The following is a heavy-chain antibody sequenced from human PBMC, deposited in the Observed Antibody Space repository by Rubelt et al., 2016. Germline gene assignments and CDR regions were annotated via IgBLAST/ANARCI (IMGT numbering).Heavy chain of an antibody. V-gene: IGHV1-18*01. Sequence: QVQLVQSGAEVKKPGASVKVSCKASGYTFTSYGISWVRQAPGQGLAWMGWISAYDGNTNYAQKLQCIVTMTTDTSTSTAYMELRSLRSDDTAVYFCARDQLALYAFDIWGQGTMVTGSS. D-gene: IGHD1-1*01. CDR1: GYTFTSYG. CDR2: ISAYDGNT. CDR3: ARDQLALYAFDI. J-gene: IGHJ3*02.